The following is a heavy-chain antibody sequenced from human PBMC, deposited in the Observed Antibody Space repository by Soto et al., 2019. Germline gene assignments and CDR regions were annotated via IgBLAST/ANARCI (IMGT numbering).Heavy chain of an antibody. V-gene: IGHV3-23*01. CDR2: ISGSGGST. CDR3: AKAEENAGPTVS. D-gene: IGHD4-17*01. J-gene: IGHJ4*02. Sequence: GGALRLSCAASGFTFSSYAISWIRQAQGKGLEWVSAISGSGGSTYYADSVKGRFTISRDNSKNTLYLQMNSLRAEDTAVYSCAKAEENAGPTVSWGQGTLVTVSS. CDR1: GFTFSSYA.